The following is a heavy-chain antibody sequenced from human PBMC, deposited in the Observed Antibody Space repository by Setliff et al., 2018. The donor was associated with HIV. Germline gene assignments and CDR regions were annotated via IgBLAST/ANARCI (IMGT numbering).Heavy chain of an antibody. CDR2: IYTSGST. J-gene: IGHJ4*02. CDR1: GGSISSGSYY. D-gene: IGHD4-17*01. V-gene: IGHV4-61*02. Sequence: SETLSLTCTVSGGSISSGSYYWSWIRQPAGKGLEWIGRIYTSGSTNYNPSLKSRVTISVDTSKNQFSLKLSSVTAADTAVYYCARLSPPYGDYPDYWGQGTLVTVSS. CDR3: ARLSPPYGDYPDY.